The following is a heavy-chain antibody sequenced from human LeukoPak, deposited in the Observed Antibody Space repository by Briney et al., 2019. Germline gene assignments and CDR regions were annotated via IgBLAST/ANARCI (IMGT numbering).Heavy chain of an antibody. V-gene: IGHV1-18*01. CDR1: GYTFTSYG. D-gene: IGHD2-2*01. Sequence: GASVKVSCKASGYTFTSYGISWVRQAPGQGLEWMGWISAYNGNTNYAQKFQGRVTMTRDTSTSTVYMELSSLRSEDTAVYYCARDPMLPPKYCSSTSCYRPNNWFDPWGQGTLVTVSS. J-gene: IGHJ5*02. CDR3: ARDPMLPPKYCSSTSCYRPNNWFDP. CDR2: ISAYNGNT.